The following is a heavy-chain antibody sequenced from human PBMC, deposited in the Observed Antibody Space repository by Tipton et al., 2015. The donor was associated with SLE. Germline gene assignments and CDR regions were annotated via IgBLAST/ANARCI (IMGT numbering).Heavy chain of an antibody. Sequence: TLSLTCAVYGGSFSGYYWSWIRQPPGKGLEWIGEINHSGSTNYNPSLKSRVTISVDTSKNQFSLKLSSVTAADTAVYYCARGSLHYQLLSWFDPWGQGTMVTVSS. J-gene: IGHJ3*01. CDR1: GGSFSGYY. D-gene: IGHD2-2*01. CDR2: INHSGST. V-gene: IGHV4-34*01. CDR3: ARGSLHYQLLSWFDP.